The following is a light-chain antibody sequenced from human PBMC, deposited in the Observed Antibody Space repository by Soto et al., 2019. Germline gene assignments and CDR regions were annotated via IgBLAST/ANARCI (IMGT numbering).Light chain of an antibody. Sequence: EIVMPQSTATLSVSPGERATLSCRASQSVSSNLAWYQQKPGQAPRLLIYGASSRATGIPDRFSGSGSGTDFTLTISRLEPEDFAVYYCQQYGSSPLTFGQGTRLEIK. CDR1: QSVSSN. J-gene: IGKJ5*01. CDR2: GAS. V-gene: IGKV3-20*01. CDR3: QQYGSSPLT.